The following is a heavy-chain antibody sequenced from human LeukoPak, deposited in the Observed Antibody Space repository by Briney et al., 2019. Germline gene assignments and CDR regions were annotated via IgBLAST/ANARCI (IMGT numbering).Heavy chain of an antibody. CDR2: ISWNSGRI. CDR3: AKDLYDIPVDGQGGMDY. D-gene: IGHD2-8*01. Sequence: PGGSLRLSCAASGFTFDDYAMHWVRQAPGKGLEWVSGISWNSGRIGYADSVKGRFTISRDNAKNSLYLQMNSLRAEDTALYYCAKDLYDIPVDGQGGMDYWGQGTLVTVSS. V-gene: IGHV3-9*01. J-gene: IGHJ4*02. CDR1: GFTFDDYA.